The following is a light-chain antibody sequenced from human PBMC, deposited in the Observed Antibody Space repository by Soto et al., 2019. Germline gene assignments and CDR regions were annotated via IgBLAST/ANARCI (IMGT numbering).Light chain of an antibody. Sequence: QMPQSPSSVSASVGDRVTITCRARQGISRWLAWYQQKPGKAPKLLIYTASRLQSGVPSRFSGSGSGTDFTLTISSLQPEDFATYYCQQTNSFPFTFGPGTKVDIK. CDR1: QGISRW. CDR3: QQTNSFPFT. CDR2: TAS. J-gene: IGKJ3*01. V-gene: IGKV1-12*01.